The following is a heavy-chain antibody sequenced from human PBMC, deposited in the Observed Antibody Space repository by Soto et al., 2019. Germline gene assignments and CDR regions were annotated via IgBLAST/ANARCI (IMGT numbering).Heavy chain of an antibody. V-gene: IGHV3-30*03. CDR2: ISYDGRNK. CDR3: SRGIKGGLDA. J-gene: IGHJ5*02. CDR1: GFVSNDYD. D-gene: IGHD2-21*01. Sequence: QVQLAESGGGLVQPGRSLRLSCATSGFVSNDYDIHWVRQAPGKGLAWLASISYDGRNKYYADSVKGRFTISRDNSKNALSLQISRLGAEDTAVYYCSRGIKGGLDAWGPGTLVTVSS.